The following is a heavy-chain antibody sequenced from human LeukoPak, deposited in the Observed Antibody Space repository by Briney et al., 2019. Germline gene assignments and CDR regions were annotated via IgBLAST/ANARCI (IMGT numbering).Heavy chain of an antibody. CDR3: ARTDGKQLPPRF. CDR2: IYHRGST. D-gene: IGHD5-18*01. V-gene: IGHV4-30-2*01. J-gene: IGHJ4*01. Sequence: PSETLSLTCLVSGGPISSGSYSWRWVRQPPGKGLEWIGYIYHRGSTYFNPSLKSRVTMSLDRSKNQFSLNLTSVTAADTAVYYCARTDGKQLPPRFWGQGTLVTVSS. CDR1: GGPISSGSYS.